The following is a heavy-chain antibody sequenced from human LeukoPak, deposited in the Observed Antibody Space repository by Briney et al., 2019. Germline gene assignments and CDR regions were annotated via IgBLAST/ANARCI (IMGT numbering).Heavy chain of an antibody. Sequence: SQTLSLTCAVSGGSISSGGYSWSWIRQPPGKGLEWIGYIYHSGSTYYNPSLKSRVTISVDRPKNQFSLKLSSVTAADTAVYYCACSGSLRAYFDYWGQGTLVTVSS. V-gene: IGHV4-30-2*01. D-gene: IGHD3-10*02. J-gene: IGHJ4*02. CDR1: GGSISSGGYS. CDR3: ACSGSLRAYFDY. CDR2: IYHSGST.